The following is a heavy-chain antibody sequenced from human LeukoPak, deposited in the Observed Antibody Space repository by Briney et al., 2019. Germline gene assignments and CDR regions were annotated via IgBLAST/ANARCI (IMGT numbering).Heavy chain of an antibody. CDR2: IYYSGST. CDR1: GGSISSYY. Sequence: PSETLSLTCTVSGGSISSYYWSWIRQPPGKGLEWIGYIYYSGSTNYNPSLKSRVTISVDTSKNQFSLKLSSVTAADTAVYYRARSTLGSTDYGMDVWGQGTTVTVSS. V-gene: IGHV4-59*01. CDR3: ARSTLGSTDYGMDV. D-gene: IGHD3-16*01. J-gene: IGHJ6*02.